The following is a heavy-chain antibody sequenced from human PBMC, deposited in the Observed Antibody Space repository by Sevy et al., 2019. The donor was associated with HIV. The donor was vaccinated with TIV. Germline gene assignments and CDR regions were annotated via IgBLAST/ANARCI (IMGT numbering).Heavy chain of an antibody. D-gene: IGHD5-18*01. CDR3: AKEYSYGYYFDY. CDR1: GFTFSSYG. CDR2: IRYDGSNK. J-gene: IGHJ4*02. V-gene: IGHV3-30*02. Sequence: GGSLRLSCAASGFTFSSYGMHWVRQAPGKGLEWVAFIRYDGSNKYYADSVKGRFTISRDNSKNTLYLQMISLRAEETAVYYCAKEYSYGYYFDYWGQGTLVTVSS.